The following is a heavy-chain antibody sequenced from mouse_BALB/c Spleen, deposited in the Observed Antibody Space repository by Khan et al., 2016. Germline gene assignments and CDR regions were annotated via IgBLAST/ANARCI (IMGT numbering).Heavy chain of an antibody. CDR2: IDPETGGT. CDR1: GYTFSDYE. Sequence: QVQLQQSGAELVRPGASVTLSCHASGYTFSDYEMHWVNQTPVHGLQWIGSIDPETGGTASNPKFKGQATLTEDRPASNSSMELVILTSTDSAVYYCTRKGIFYGTYDFDSWGQGTTLTVSS. D-gene: IGHD2-1*01. CDR3: TRKGIFYGTYDFDS. J-gene: IGHJ2*01. V-gene: IGHV1-15*01.